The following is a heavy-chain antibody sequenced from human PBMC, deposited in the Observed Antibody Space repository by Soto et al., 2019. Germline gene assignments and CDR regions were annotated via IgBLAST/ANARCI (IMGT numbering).Heavy chain of an antibody. CDR2: ISTSGGST. J-gene: IGHJ6*02. CDR3: SLSDRYYGMDV. CDR1: GFTFSSYA. Sequence: EVQLLESGGGLVQPGGSLRLSCAASGFTFSSYAMSWVRQAPGKGLEWLSSISTSGGSTYYADSVKGRFTISRDNSNTTLYLQMNSLRAEDTAVYYCSLSDRYYGMDVWGLGTTVTVSS. V-gene: IGHV3-23*01.